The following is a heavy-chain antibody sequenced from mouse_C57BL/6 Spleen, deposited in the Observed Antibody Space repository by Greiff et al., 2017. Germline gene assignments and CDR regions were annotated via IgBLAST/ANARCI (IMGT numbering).Heavy chain of an antibody. Sequence: EVQLVESGGGLVKPGGSLKLSCAASGFTFSDSGMHWVRQAPEKGLEWVAYISSGSSTIYYADTVKGRFTISRDNAKNTLFLQMTSLRSEDTAMYYCARPGNYYAMDYWGQGTSVTGSS. D-gene: IGHD4-1*01. CDR2: ISSGSSTI. CDR3: ARPGNYYAMDY. V-gene: IGHV5-17*01. CDR1: GFTFSDSG. J-gene: IGHJ4*01.